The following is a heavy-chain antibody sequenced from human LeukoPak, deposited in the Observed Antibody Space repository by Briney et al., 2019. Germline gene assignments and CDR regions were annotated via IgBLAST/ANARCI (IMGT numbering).Heavy chain of an antibody. Sequence: SGPTPVKPPQTLTLTRSFSGFSLSTSGVGVGWIRQPPGKALEWLALIYWNDDKRYTPSLKSRLTITKDTSKNQVVLTMTNMDPVDTATYYCAHRVRGYSYGYWPYYFDSWGQGTLVTVSS. CDR1: GFSLSTSGVG. J-gene: IGHJ4*02. CDR2: IYWNDDK. V-gene: IGHV2-5*01. D-gene: IGHD5-18*01. CDR3: AHRVRGYSYGYWPYYFDS.